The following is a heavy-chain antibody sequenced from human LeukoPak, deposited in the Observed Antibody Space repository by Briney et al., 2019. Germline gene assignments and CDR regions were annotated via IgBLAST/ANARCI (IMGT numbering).Heavy chain of an antibody. V-gene: IGHV3-11*06. CDR2: ISSSSTYT. Sequence: GGSLRLSCAASGFTFSDYYMSWIRQAPGKGLEWVSYISSSSTYTTYADSVKGRFTISRDNSKNTLYLQMNSLRAEDTAVYYCARDARKYNWNPDYWGQGALVTVSS. J-gene: IGHJ4*02. CDR3: ARDARKYNWNPDY. CDR1: GFTFSDYY. D-gene: IGHD1-20*01.